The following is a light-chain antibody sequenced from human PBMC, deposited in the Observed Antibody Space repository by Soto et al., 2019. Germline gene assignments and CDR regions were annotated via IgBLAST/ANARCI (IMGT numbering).Light chain of an antibody. J-gene: IGLJ1*01. CDR1: SSDVGGYNY. V-gene: IGLV2-11*01. Sequence: QSALTQPRSVSGSPGQSVTISCTGTSSDVGGYNYVSWYQQHPGKAPKLMIYDVSKRPSGVPDRFSGSKSGNTASLTISGLQAEDEADYYCGSYAGSSGNVFGTGTKLTVL. CDR3: GSYAGSSGNV. CDR2: DVS.